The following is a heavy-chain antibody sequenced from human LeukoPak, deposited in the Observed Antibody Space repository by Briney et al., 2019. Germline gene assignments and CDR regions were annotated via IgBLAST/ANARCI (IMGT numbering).Heavy chain of an antibody. Sequence: ASVKVSCKASGGTFSSYAISWVRQAPGQGLEWMGGIIPIFGTANYAQKFQGRVTITADESTSTAYMELSSLRSEDTAVYYCARGPHGYSSYDALDYWGQGTLVTVSS. V-gene: IGHV1-69*01. CDR3: ARGPHGYSSYDALDY. D-gene: IGHD5-12*01. CDR2: IIPIFGTA. J-gene: IGHJ4*02. CDR1: GGTFSSYA.